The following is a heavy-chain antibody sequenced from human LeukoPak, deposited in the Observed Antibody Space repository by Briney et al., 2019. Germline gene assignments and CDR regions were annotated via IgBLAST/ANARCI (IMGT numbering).Heavy chain of an antibody. CDR1: GGSISSGGYY. CDR3: ARDKWYCSGGSCYHDAFDI. CDR2: IYYSGST. D-gene: IGHD2-15*01. J-gene: IGHJ3*02. Sequence: SQTLSLTCTVSGGSISSGGYYWSWIRQHPGKGLEWIGYIYYSGSTYYNPSLKSRVTISVDTSKNQFSLKLSSVTAADTAVCYCARDKWYCSGGSCYHDAFDIWGQGTMVTVSS. V-gene: IGHV4-31*03.